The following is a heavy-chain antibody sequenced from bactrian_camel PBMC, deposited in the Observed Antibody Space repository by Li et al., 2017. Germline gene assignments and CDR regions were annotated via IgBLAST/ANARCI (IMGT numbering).Heavy chain of an antibody. CDR3: AAAYPYDKTHTAIPIGSRRPGFGV. D-gene: IGHD1*01. CDR2: IRADGSR. V-gene: IGHV3S67*01. Sequence: DVQLVESGGGSVQTGGPLRLSCTDPGFTSNGCAMNWFRQAAGKQREWISTIRADGSRSYADSVKGRFTISQDTTNGTVYLTMNNLQPEDSAKYHCAAAYPYDKTHTAIPIGSRRPGFGVWGQGTQVTVS. CDR1: GFTSNGCA. J-gene: IGHJ4*01.